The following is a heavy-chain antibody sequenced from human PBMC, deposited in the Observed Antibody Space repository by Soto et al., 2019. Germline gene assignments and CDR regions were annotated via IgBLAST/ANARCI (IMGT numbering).Heavy chain of an antibody. CDR1: GFTFSKYG. V-gene: IGHV3-30*18. CDR2: LTDDGKEK. Sequence: QVHLVESGGGVVQPGTSLRLSCVASGFTFSKYGMHWVRQAPGKGLEWVAILTDDGKEKYYADSVKGRFIISRDNSNNTLFLQMNTLSAEDTAVYYCAKVRFALKYYYGLDVWGQGPRSPSP. CDR3: AKVRFALKYYYGLDV. J-gene: IGHJ6*02. D-gene: IGHD3-16*01.